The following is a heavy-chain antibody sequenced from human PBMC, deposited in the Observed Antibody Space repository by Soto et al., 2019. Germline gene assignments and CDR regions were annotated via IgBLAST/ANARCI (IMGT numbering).Heavy chain of an antibody. CDR2: IKSKTDGGTT. J-gene: IGHJ5*02. CDR3: TTDPICDIRVGHPVGSCYPGWFDP. V-gene: IGHV3-15*01. CDR1: GFSFSSAW. D-gene: IGHD2-15*01. Sequence: KPGGSLRLSCAASGFSFSSAWMSWVRQTPEKGLEWVGRIKSKTDGGTTDYAAPVKGRFTISRDDSKNTLYLQMNSLKTEDTAVYYCTTDPICDIRVGHPVGSCYPGWFDPWGQGTLVTVSS.